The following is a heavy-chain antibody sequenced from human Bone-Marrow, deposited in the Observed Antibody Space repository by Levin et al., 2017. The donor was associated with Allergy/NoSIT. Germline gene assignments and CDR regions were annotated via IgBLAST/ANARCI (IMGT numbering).Heavy chain of an antibody. J-gene: IGHJ3*02. V-gene: IGHV4-39*01. CDR2: ILYSGTT. D-gene: IGHD6-13*01. CDR3: ARQYSSSWDDAFDI. CDR1: GVTSRSTTYY. Sequence: PSETLSLTCTVSGVTSRSTTYYWGWIRQPPGKGLQWVGSILYSGTTYYNPSLKSRVTISVDTSKNQFSLKLSSVTAADTAVYYCARQYSSSWDDAFDIWGQGTMVTVSS.